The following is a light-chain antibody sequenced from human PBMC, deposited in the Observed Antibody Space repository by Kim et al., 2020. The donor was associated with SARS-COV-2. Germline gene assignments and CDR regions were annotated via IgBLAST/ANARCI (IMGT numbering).Light chain of an antibody. J-gene: IGKJ1*01. CDR1: QSISTW. CDR3: QQYNSFPAT. CDR2: RTS. Sequence: ASVGDRVTITCRGSQSISTWLAWYQQKPGRAPTLLIYRTSTPESGVPSTFSGSGSGTEFTLTISSLQPEDFATYYCQQYNSFPATFGQGTKVDIK. V-gene: IGKV1-5*03.